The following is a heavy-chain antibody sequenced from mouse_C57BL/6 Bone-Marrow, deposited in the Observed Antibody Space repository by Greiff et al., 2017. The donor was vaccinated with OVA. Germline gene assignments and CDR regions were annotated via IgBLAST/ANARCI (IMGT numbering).Heavy chain of an antibody. CDR3: AKGWAWFAY. CDR1: GYTFTSYW. V-gene: IGHV1-69*01. J-gene: IGHJ3*01. D-gene: IGHD2-3*01. CDR2: IDPSDSYT. Sequence: VQLQQPGAELVMPGASVKLSCKASGYTFTSYWMHWVKQRPGQGLEWIGEIDPSDSYTNYNQKFKGKSTLTVDKSSSTAYMQLSSLTSEDSAVYYCAKGWAWFAYWGQGTLVTVSA.